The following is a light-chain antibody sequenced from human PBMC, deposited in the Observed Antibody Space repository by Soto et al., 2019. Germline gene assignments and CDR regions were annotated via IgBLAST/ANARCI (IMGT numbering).Light chain of an antibody. CDR2: DVS. Sequence: QSVLTQPASVSGSPGQSITISCTGTSSDVGGYNYVYWYQQHPGKAPQLMIYDVSNRPSGVSNRFSGSKSGNTASLTISGLQAEDEADYYCSSYTSRSTLYVFGTGTKLTVL. CDR1: SSDVGGYNY. V-gene: IGLV2-14*01. J-gene: IGLJ1*01. CDR3: SSYTSRSTLYV.